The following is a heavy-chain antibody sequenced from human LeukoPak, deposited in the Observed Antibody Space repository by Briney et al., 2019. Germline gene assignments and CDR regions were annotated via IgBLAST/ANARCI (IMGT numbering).Heavy chain of an antibody. D-gene: IGHD3-22*01. V-gene: IGHV1-46*01. CDR2: INPSGGST. CDR1: EYTFSVYH. CDR3: ARGPGPADDGGGYCFDY. J-gene: IGHJ4*02. Sequence: ASVKVSCKASEYTFSVYHIHWVRQAPGQGLEWMAWINPSGGSTTSAQKFQGRVTMTRDTSTSTVYMELRSLRSEDTAVYYCARGPGPADDGGGYCFDYWGQGTLVTVSS.